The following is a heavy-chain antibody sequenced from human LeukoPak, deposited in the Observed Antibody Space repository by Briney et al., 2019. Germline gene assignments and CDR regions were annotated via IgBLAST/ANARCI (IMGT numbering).Heavy chain of an antibody. CDR1: GGTFRSYA. Sequence: SVKVPYKACGGTFRSYAISGVRQAAARGGDGMGWISAYYGNTNYAQKLKGRVTMTTDTSTSQAYVELRSLRSDDTAVYYCARRYGSGSYNDAFDIWGQGTMVTVSS. CDR3: ARRYGSGSYNDAFDI. J-gene: IGHJ3*02. CDR2: ISAYYGNT. V-gene: IGHV1-18*01. D-gene: IGHD3-10*01.